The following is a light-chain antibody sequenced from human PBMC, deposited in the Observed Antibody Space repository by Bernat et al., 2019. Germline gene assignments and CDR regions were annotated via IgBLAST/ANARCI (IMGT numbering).Light chain of an antibody. CDR1: QTIFSW. V-gene: IGKV1-5*03. Sequence: DIQMTQSPSTLSASVGDRVTITCRASQTIFSWLAWYQQKPGKAPKLLIYKASNLEGGVPSRFSGSGSGTEFILTISSLQPDAFATYYCQHYHNPPYTFGQGTKLEIK. J-gene: IGKJ2*01. CDR3: QHYHNPPYT. CDR2: KAS.